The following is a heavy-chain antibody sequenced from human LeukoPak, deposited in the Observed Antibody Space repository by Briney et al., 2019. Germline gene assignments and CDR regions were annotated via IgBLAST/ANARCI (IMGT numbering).Heavy chain of an antibody. CDR2: ISGSGGRT. J-gene: IGHJ3*01. V-gene: IGHV3-23*01. CDR3: ARDKGRITIAAPKDAFDV. D-gene: IGHD6-6*01. CDR1: GFTFSRSG. Sequence: GGSLRLSCAASGFTFSRSGMSWFRQAPGKGLEWVSAISGSGGRTYYADSVGGCFVISRDNSRNTLYLQMNNLRAEDTAIYFCARDKGRITIAAPKDAFDVWGQGTTVTVRS.